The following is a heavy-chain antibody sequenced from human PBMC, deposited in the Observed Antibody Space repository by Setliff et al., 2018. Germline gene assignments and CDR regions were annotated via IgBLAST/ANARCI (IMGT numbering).Heavy chain of an antibody. CDR2: IYYSGST. D-gene: IGHD3-10*01. CDR1: GGSISSRSYY. CDR3: ARVSSYGSGSYYYYYYGMDV. Sequence: SETLSLTCTVSGGSISSRSYYWGWNRQPPGKGLEWIGSIYYSGSTYYKPSLKSRVTISVDTSKNQFSLKLSSVTAADTAVYYCARVSSYGSGSYYYYYYGMDVGGQGTTVTVSS. J-gene: IGHJ6*02. V-gene: IGHV4-39*07.